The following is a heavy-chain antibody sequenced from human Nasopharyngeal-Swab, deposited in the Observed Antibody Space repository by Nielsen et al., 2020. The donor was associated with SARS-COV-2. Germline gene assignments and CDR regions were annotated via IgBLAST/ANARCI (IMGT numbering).Heavy chain of an antibody. CDR3: ARENYYDSSGLDY. CDR2: ISGKNGNT. CDR1: GYTFANYG. Sequence: ASVKVSCKASGYTFANYGIAWVRQAPGQGPEWMGWISGKNGNTNYAQKFQGRVTMTRDTSISTAYMELSRLRSDDTAVYYCARENYYDSSGLDYWGQGTLVTVSS. J-gene: IGHJ4*02. D-gene: IGHD3-22*01. V-gene: IGHV1-18*01.